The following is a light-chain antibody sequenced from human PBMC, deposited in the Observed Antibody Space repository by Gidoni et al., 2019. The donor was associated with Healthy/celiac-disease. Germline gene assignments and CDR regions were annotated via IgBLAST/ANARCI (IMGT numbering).Light chain of an antibody. Sequence: DIPMTQSPSTLSASVVDRVTITCRASQSISSWLAWYQQKPGKAPKLLIYDASSLESGVPSRFSGSGSGTEFTLTISSLQPDDFATYYCQQYNSYHAFGQGTKLEIK. CDR2: DAS. J-gene: IGKJ2*01. CDR3: QQYNSYHA. CDR1: QSISSW. V-gene: IGKV1-5*01.